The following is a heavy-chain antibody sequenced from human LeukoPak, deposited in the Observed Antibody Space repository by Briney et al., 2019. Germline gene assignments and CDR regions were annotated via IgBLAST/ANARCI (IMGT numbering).Heavy chain of an antibody. CDR3: AGQRYYFDY. J-gene: IGHJ4*02. CDR1: GGSISSFY. Sequence: SETLSLTCTVSGGSISSFYWSWIRQPAGKGLEWIGRIYSSGTTNYNPSLKSRVTMSVDTSKNQFSLKPSSVTAADTAVYYCAGQRYYFDYWGQGNLVTVSS. CDR2: IYSSGTT. V-gene: IGHV4-4*07.